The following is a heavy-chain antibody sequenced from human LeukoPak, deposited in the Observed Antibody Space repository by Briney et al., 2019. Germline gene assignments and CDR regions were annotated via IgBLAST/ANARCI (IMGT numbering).Heavy chain of an antibody. V-gene: IGHV5-51*01. CDR3: ATGYLGYCSSTSCYDAFDI. CDR1: GYSFTSYW. D-gene: IGHD2-2*01. Sequence: GESLKISCKGSGYSFTSYWIGWVRQMPGKGLEWMGLIYPGDSDTRYSPSFQGQVTISADKSISTAYLQWSSLKASDTAMYYCATGYLGYCSSTSCYDAFDIWGQGTMVTVSS. J-gene: IGHJ3*02. CDR2: IYPGDSDT.